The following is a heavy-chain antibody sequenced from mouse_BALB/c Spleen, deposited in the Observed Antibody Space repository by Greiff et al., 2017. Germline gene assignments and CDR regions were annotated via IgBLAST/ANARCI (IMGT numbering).Heavy chain of an antibody. D-gene: IGHD2-10*02. V-gene: IGHV1-87*01. Sequence: VKLQESGAELARPGASVKLSCKASGYTFTSYWMQWVKQRPGQGLEWIGAIYPGDGDTRYTQKFKGKATLTADKSSSTAYMQLSSLASEDSAVYYCAREYGIDYWGQGTTLTVSS. CDR2: IYPGDGDT. CDR1: GYTFTSYW. CDR3: AREYGIDY. J-gene: IGHJ2*01.